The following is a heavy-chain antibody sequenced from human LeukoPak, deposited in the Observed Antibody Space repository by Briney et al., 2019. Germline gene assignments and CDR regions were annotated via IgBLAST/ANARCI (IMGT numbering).Heavy chain of an antibody. CDR1: AFTFSDHG. CDR2: IAADGGVK. D-gene: IGHD2-15*01. Sequence: GTSLRLSCVASAFTFSDHGMDWVRQAPGKGLEWVAVIAADGGVKHYADSVKGRFTLSRDNSKNTLFFQMNSLSVEDTAVYYCAREATWGQWYFDHWGQGTPVTVSS. V-gene: IGHV3-30*03. CDR3: AREATWGQWYFDH. J-gene: IGHJ4*02.